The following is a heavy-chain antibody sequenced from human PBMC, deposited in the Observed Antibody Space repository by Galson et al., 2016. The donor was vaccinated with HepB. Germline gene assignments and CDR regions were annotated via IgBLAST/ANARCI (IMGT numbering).Heavy chain of an antibody. Sequence: ETLSLTCAVSGVSITSNDWWSWVRQPPGQGLEWIGQIFHSGRVNYTPSLASRVTISIDTSNNHFSLMLTSVTAADTALYYCARQYWGGPSDYWGQGTLVTVSS. CDR2: IFHSGRV. CDR3: ARQYWGGPSDY. J-gene: IGHJ4*02. D-gene: IGHD2/OR15-2a*01. CDR1: GVSITSNDW. V-gene: IGHV4-4*02.